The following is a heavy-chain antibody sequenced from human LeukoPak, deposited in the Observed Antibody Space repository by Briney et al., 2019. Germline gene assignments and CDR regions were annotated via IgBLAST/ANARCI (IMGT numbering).Heavy chain of an antibody. V-gene: IGHV3-23*01. CDR1: GFTFSNYA. Sequence: GGSLRLSCAASGFTFSNYAMTWVRQAPGKGLEWVSTISGSAGSTYYADSVKGRFTVSRDNSKNTLSLQMNSLRAEDTAVYYCAKSHYYGSGSCSHWGQGTLVTVSS. D-gene: IGHD3-10*01. CDR3: AKSHYYGSGSCSH. CDR2: ISGSAGST. J-gene: IGHJ4*02.